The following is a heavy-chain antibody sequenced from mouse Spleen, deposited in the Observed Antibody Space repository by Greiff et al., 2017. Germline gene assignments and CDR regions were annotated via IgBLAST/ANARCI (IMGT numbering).Heavy chain of an antibody. CDR1: GYSITSGYY. CDR3: ARGDYGSYSMDY. J-gene: IGHJ4*01. D-gene: IGHD1-1*01. V-gene: IGHV3-6*01. Sequence: EVKLVESGPGLVKPSQSLSLTCSVTGYSITSGYYWNWIRQFPGNKLEWLGFISYDGSNNYNPSLKNRISITRDTSKNQFFLKLNSVTTEDTATYYCARGDYGSYSMDYWGQGTSVTVSS. CDR2: ISYDGSN.